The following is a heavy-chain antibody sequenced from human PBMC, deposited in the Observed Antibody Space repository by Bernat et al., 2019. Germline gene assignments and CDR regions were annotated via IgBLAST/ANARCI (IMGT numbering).Heavy chain of an antibody. CDR1: GVSVSSNSAA. V-gene: IGHV6-1*01. CDR2: TYYRSKWYN. CDR3: ARVGYSDGLGIDAFDI. D-gene: IGHD5-18*01. J-gene: IGHJ3*02. Sequence: QVQLQQSGPGLVKPSQTLSLTCAISGVSVSSNSAACNWIRQSPSRGLEWLGRTYYRSKWYNDYAVSVTSRITINPGTSKNQFSLQLNSVTPEDTAVYYCARVGYSDGLGIDAFDIWGQGTMVTVSS.